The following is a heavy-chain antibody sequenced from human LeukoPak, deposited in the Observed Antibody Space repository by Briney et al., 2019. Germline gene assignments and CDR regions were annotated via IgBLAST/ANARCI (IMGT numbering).Heavy chain of an antibody. CDR1: GFTFSSYG. D-gene: IGHD2-15*01. Sequence: PGGSLRLSCAASGFTFSSYGMHWVRQAPGKGLEWVAFIRYDGSNKYYADSVKGRFTISRDNSKNTLYLQMNSLRAEDTAVYYCAELDPGLLLFDYWGQGTLVTVSS. CDR3: AELDPGLLLFDY. J-gene: IGHJ4*02. V-gene: IGHV3-30*02. CDR2: IRYDGSNK.